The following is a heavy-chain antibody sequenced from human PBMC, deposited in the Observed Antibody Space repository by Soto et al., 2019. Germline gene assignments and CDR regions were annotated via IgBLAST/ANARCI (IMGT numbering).Heavy chain of an antibody. D-gene: IGHD5-18*01. CDR1: GFTFSSYD. V-gene: IGHV3-13*01. Sequence: GGSLRLSCAASGFTFSSYDMHWVRQATGKGLEWVSAIGTAGDTYYPGSVKGRFTISRENAKNSLYLQMNSLRAEDTAVYYCARDGGTGYLPWGTSDTAMVTSLYYYGMDVWGQGTTVTVSS. J-gene: IGHJ6*02. CDR3: ARDGGTGYLPWGTSDTAMVTSLYYYGMDV. CDR2: IGTAGDT.